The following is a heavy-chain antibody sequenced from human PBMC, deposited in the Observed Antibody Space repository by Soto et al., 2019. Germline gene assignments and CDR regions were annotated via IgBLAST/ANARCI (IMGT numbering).Heavy chain of an antibody. V-gene: IGHV4-59*01. CDR3: ARGEPVIVGIAVAGWFDP. J-gene: IGHJ5*02. CDR2: IYYSGST. CDR1: GGSISSYY. D-gene: IGHD6-19*01. Sequence: QVQLQESGPGLVKPSETLSLTCTVSGGSISSYYWSWIRQPPGKGLEWIGYIYYSGSTNYNPSLTSRVTTCVDTSKNQFSLKLSSVTAADTAVYYCARGEPVIVGIAVAGWFDPWGQGTLVTVYS.